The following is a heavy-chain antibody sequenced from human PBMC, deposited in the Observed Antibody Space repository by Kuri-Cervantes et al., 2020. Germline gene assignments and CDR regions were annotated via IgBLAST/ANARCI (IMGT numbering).Heavy chain of an antibody. CDR1: GGSFSGYY. V-gene: IGHV4-34*01. D-gene: IGHD2-2*01. CDR2: INHSGST. CDR3: ARDGCSSTSCYYFSAFDI. Sequence: SETLSLTCAVYGGSFSGYYWSWIRQPPGKGLEWIGEINHSGSTHYNPSLKSRVTISEDTSKNQFSLKLSSVTAADTAVYYCARDGCSSTSCYYFSAFDIWGQGTMVTVSS. J-gene: IGHJ3*02.